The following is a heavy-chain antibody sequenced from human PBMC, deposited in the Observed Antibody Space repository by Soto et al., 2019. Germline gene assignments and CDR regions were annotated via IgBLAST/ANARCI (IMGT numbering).Heavy chain of an antibody. D-gene: IGHD3-16*01. V-gene: IGHV1-46*01. J-gene: IGHJ4*02. CDR1: GYTFTSHY. Sequence: QVRLVQSGPEVSEPGASVRISCRTAGYTFTSHYIHWVRRAPGQGLEWMGLMNPGAGSTGYAQRFRGRVDMNTDPSTSTVAMEFSSLTSDDTAVYYCARGDNVEGASVDLTCDHWGQVTLVTVSS. CDR2: MNPGAGST. CDR3: ARGDNVEGASVDLTCDH.